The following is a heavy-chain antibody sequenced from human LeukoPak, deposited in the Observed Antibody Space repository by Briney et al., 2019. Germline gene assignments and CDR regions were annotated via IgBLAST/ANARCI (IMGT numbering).Heavy chain of an antibody. D-gene: IGHD5-12*01. CDR2: IDYSGST. CDR3: ARANIVATIGAFDI. V-gene: IGHV4-61*01. CDR1: GGSVSSGSYY. J-gene: IGHJ3*02. Sequence: PSETLSLTCAVSGGSVSSGSYYWSWIRQPPGKGLEWIGYIDYSGSTNYNPSLKSRVTISVDTSKNQFSLKLSSVTAADTAVYYCARANIVATIGAFDIWGQGTMVTVSS.